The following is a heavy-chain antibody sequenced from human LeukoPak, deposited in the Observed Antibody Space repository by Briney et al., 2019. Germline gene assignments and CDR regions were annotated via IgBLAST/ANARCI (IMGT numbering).Heavy chain of an antibody. V-gene: IGHV3-23*01. J-gene: IGHJ6*03. CDR2: ISGSGGST. Sequence: GGSLRLSCAASGFTFSSYAMSWVRQAPGKGLEWVSAISGSGGSTYYADSVKGRFTISRDNSKNTLSLQMNSLRAEDTAVYYCARGGGYCSSTSCYVWYIDVWGKGTTVTVSS. D-gene: IGHD2-2*01. CDR1: GFTFSSYA. CDR3: ARGGGYCSSTSCYVWYIDV.